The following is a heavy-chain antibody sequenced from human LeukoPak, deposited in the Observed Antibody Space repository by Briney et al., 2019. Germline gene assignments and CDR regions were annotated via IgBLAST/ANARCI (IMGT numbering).Heavy chain of an antibody. Sequence: GGSVRLSCAASGFIFSNYAMHWVRQAPGKGLEYVSAISGNGGSTFYANSVKDRFTISRDNSKNTLYLQMNSLRAEDTAVYYCAKDRGSGSYPSPLFDYWGQGTLVTVSS. CDR1: GFIFSNYA. CDR2: ISGNGGST. V-gene: IGHV3-64*01. D-gene: IGHD3-10*01. CDR3: AKDRGSGSYPSPLFDY. J-gene: IGHJ4*02.